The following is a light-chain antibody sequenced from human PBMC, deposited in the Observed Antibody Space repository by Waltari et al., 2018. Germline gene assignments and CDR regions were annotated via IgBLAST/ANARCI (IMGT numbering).Light chain of an antibody. V-gene: IGKV4-1*01. J-gene: IGKJ1*01. CDR1: QSVLSSSNHKNF. Sequence: DIVMTQSPDSLTVSLGERATGNRKSSQSVLSSSNHKNFLAWYQQKPGQPPKLLIYWASTRGSGVPDRFSGSGSGTDFTLTISSLQAEDVAVYYCQQYYITPPTFGQGTKVEIK. CDR2: WAS. CDR3: QQYYITPPT.